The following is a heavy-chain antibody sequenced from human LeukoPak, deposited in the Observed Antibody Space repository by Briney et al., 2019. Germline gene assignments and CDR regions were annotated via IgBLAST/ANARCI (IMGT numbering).Heavy chain of an antibody. V-gene: IGHV3-23*01. D-gene: IGHD3-22*01. CDR2: ISGSGGST. J-gene: IGHJ4*02. CDR1: GFTFDDYG. CDR3: ARPFGITMIVVVN. Sequence: GGSLRLSCAASGFTFDDYGMSWVRQAPGKGLEWVSAISGSGGSTYYADSVKGRFTISRDNSKNTLYLQMNSLRAEDTAVYYCARPFGITMIVVVNWGQGTLVTVSS.